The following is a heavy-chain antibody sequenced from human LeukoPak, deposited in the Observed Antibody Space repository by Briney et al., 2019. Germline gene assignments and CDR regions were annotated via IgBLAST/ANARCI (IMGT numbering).Heavy chain of an antibody. CDR1: GFTFSSYS. Sequence: PGGSLRLSCAASGFTFSSYSMNWVRQAPGKGLEWVSSISSSSSYIYYADSVKGRFTISRDNAKNSLYLQMNSLRAEDTAVYYCARQITGLNLHFDYWGQGTLVTVSS. D-gene: IGHD3/OR15-3a*01. V-gene: IGHV3-21*01. J-gene: IGHJ4*02. CDR2: ISSSSSYI. CDR3: ARQITGLNLHFDY.